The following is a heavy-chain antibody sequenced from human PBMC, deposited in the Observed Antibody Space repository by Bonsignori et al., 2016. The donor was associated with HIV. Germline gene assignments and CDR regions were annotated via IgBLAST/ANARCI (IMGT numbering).Heavy chain of an antibody. J-gene: IGHJ4*02. CDR3: ARGGWWGTLDFDS. V-gene: IGHV1-2*02. D-gene: IGHD3-16*01. Sequence: QVRLVQSGAEVKKPGTSVKVSCKTSGYTFTGYYIHWVRQAPGQGLEWMGWINPNSFGTNYAQKFQGRVTVTSDSSLTTSYMELDRLASDDTAIYYCARGGWWGTLDFDSWAEGTRRSPS. CDR1: GYTFTGYY. CDR2: INPNSFGT.